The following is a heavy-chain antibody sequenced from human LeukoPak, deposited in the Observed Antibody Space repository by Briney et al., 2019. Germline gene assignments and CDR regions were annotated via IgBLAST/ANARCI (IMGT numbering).Heavy chain of an antibody. J-gene: IGHJ4*02. CDR2: IKQGGGGR. CDR3: ARGPNYGSRTDYLDY. V-gene: IGHV3-7*03. CDR1: GFTFSSHW. Sequence: GGSLRLSCAASGFTFSSHWMNWVRQAPGKGLEWVANIKQGGGGRNYVDSVKGRFTVSRDDAKSSLYLQMNSLRAEDTAIYYCARGPNYGSRTDYLDYWGQGTLVTVSS. D-gene: IGHD4-17*01.